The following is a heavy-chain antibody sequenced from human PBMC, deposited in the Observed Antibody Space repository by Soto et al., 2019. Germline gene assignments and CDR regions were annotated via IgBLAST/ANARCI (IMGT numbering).Heavy chain of an antibody. J-gene: IGHJ6*02. Sequence: PSETLSLTCTDSGDSISSGGSYWTWIRQDPGKGLEWIGYTYYIGSPYYNPSLQSRVTISVDTSKNQVSLKLSSVTAADTAVYYCARAGGTVAAINFYGLDVWGQGTTVTVSS. CDR1: GDSISSGGSY. D-gene: IGHD1-26*01. CDR2: TYYIGSP. V-gene: IGHV4-31*03. CDR3: ARAGGTVAAINFYGLDV.